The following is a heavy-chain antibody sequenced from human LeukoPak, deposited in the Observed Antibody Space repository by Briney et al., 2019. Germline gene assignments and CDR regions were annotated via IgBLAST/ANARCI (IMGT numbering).Heavy chain of an antibody. J-gene: IGHJ4*02. D-gene: IGHD3-16*01. V-gene: IGHV3-23*01. CDR3: ARKLWHRNDC. Sequence: PGGSLRLSCAASGLTFSNYAMTWVRQAPGKGLEWVSAISTNGDGTYYADSVKGRFTVSRDNFKNTLYLQMNSLRAEDTALYYCARKLWHRNDCWGQGTLVTVSS. CDR2: ISTNGDGT. CDR1: GLTFSNYA.